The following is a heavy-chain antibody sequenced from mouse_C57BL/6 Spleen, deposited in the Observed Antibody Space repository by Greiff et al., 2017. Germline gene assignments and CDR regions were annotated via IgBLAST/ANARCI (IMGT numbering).Heavy chain of an antibody. CDR1: GYAFSSYW. J-gene: IGHJ4*01. D-gene: IGHD1-1*01. CDR2: IYPGDGDT. V-gene: IGHV1-80*01. CDR3: ARRGYYYGSRFYAMDY. Sequence: QVQLQQSGAELVKPGASVKISCKASGYAFSSYWMNWVKQRPGKGLEWIGQIYPGDGDTNYNGKFKGKATLTAGKSSSTAYMQLSSLTSEDSAVYFCARRGYYYGSRFYAMDYWGQGTSVTVSS.